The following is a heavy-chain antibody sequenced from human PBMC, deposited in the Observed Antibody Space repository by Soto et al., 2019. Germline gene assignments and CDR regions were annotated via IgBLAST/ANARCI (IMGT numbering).Heavy chain of an antibody. D-gene: IGHD2-15*01. V-gene: IGHV3-23*01. CDR3: AKDKGGRYCSGSGCHYAFDL. CDR2: ISDSGST. Sequence: EVQLLESGGGLVQPGGSLRLSCTASGFTFSTYAMSWVRQAPGKGLEWVSTISDSGSTYYADSVKGRFTISRDNSKNTLYLEMNSLRAEDTAVYYCAKDKGGRYCSGSGCHYAFDLWGQGTMVTVSS. J-gene: IGHJ3*01. CDR1: GFTFSTYA.